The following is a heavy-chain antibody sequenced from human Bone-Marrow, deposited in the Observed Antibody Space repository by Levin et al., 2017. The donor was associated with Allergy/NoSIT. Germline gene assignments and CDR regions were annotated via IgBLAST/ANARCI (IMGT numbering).Heavy chain of an antibody. D-gene: IGHD3-22*01. CDR2: IDHSGST. CDR3: AGDRGDYDSGGYYFDS. CDR1: GGSISSSNW. Sequence: SETLSLTCAVSGGSISSSNWWNWVRQPPGKGLEWIGEIDHSGSTNYNASLKSRVTISVDKSQNQFSLKLNSVTAAATAVYYCAGDRGDYDSGGYYFDSWGQGTLVTVSS. V-gene: IGHV4-4*02. J-gene: IGHJ4*02.